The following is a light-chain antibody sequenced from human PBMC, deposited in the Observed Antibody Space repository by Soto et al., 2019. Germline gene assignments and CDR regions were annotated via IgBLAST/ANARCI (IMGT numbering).Light chain of an antibody. V-gene: IGKV1-5*03. CDR3: QQYNTYPIT. CDR2: KAS. J-gene: IGKJ5*01. CDR1: QSISDW. Sequence: DIQMTQSPSTLSASVGDRVTITCRASQSISDWLAWYQQKPGKAPKLLIYKASGLESGVPSRFSCSGSGTEFNLTITSLQPDDFATYYCQQYNTYPITFGQGTRLEIK.